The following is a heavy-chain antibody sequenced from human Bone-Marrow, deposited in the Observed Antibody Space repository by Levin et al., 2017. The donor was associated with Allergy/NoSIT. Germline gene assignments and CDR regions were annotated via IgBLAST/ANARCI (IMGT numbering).Heavy chain of an antibody. J-gene: IGHJ4*02. CDR1: GFSFSSFW. V-gene: IGHV3-74*01. CDR2: IDEGGRFS. CDR3: ARDVAGRSGF. D-gene: IGHD2-15*01. Sequence: LSLTCAASGFSFSSFWMHWVRQVPGKGLVWVSRIDEGGRFSDYADSVRGRFTISRDNAKSTLYLQMNSLGAEDTAVYYCARDVAGRSGFWGQGTLVTVSS.